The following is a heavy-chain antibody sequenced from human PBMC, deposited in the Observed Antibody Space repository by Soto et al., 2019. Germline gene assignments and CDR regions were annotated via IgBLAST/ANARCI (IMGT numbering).Heavy chain of an antibody. CDR3: ARDGGSSGRSYFDL. CDR2: IHITTDRT. V-gene: IGHV1-46*01. CDR1: GYTFSDYF. D-gene: IGHD6-19*01. J-gene: IGHJ4*02. Sequence: ASVKVSCKASGYTFSDYFIHWVRQAPGQGLEWMGIIHITTDRTTYKENFQGRVGFTRDMSTSTVYMEMTSLTSEDTAVYFCARDGGSSGRSYFDLWRQGTAVTVSS.